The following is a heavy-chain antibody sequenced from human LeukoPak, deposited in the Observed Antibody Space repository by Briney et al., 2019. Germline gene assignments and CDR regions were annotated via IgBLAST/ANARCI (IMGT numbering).Heavy chain of an antibody. CDR3: AGSIAAAIDY. CDR2: INHSGST. Sequence: SETLSLTCAVYGGSFSGYYWSWIRQPPGKGLEWIGEINHSGSTNYNPSLKSRVTISADTSKNQFSLKLSSVTAADTAVYYCAGSIAAAIDYWGQGTLVTVSS. D-gene: IGHD6-13*01. CDR1: GGSFSGYY. V-gene: IGHV4-34*01. J-gene: IGHJ4*02.